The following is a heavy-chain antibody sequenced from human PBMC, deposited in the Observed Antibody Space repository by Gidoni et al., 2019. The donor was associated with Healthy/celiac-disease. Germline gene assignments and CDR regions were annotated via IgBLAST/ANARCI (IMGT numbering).Heavy chain of an antibody. CDR3: ARDEFYNYWVGTTVTRGWFDP. V-gene: IGHV4-38-2*02. CDR1: GYSISSGYY. D-gene: IGHD4-17*01. J-gene: IGHJ5*02. CDR2: IYHSGST. Sequence: QVQLQESGPGLVKPSETLSLTCAVSGYSISSGYYWGRIRQPPGKGLEWIGSIYHSGSTYYNPSLKSRVTISVDTSKNQFSLKLSSVTAADTAVYYCARDEFYNYWVGTTVTRGWFDPWGQGTLVTVSS.